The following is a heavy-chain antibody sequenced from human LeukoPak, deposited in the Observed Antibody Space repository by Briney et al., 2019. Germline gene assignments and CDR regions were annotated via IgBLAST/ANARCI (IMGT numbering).Heavy chain of an antibody. CDR3: ARDRGSSWYPGFDY. D-gene: IGHD6-13*01. V-gene: IGHV4-59*01. Sequence: SETLSLTCTVSGGSISSYYWSWIRQPPGKGLEWIGYIYYSGSTNYNPSLKSRVTISVDTSKNQFSLKLSSVTAADTAVYYCARDRGSSWYPGFDYWGQGTPVTVSS. J-gene: IGHJ4*02. CDR2: IYYSGST. CDR1: GGSISSYY.